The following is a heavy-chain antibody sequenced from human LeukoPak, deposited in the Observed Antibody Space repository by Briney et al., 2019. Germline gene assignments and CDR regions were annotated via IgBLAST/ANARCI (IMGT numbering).Heavy chain of an antibody. CDR1: GFTISRNY. CDR2: IYIDDTT. CDR3: TRAGEVLPHDGFDI. J-gene: IGHJ3*02. D-gene: IGHD3-10*01. Sequence: GGPLRLSCAASGFTISRNYMSWVRQAQGRGLEWVSIIYIDDTTYYADSVRGRFTISRDISKNTVYLQMYSLRVEDTAVYFCTRAGEVLPHDGFDIWGRGTMVTVSS. V-gene: IGHV3-53*01.